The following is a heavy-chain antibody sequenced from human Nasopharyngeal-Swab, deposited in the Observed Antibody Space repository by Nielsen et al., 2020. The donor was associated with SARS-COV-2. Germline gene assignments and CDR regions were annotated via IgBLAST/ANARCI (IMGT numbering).Heavy chain of an antibody. CDR2: YKYGGSS. Sequence: SETLSLTCAVFGGSFSTYYWTWIRQLPGKELEWIGEYKYGGSSNYNPSLKSRVTMSLDTSKNQFSLELSSVTAADTAVYYCARGAPSSYWFDPWGQGTLVTVSS. CDR1: GGSFSTYY. V-gene: IGHV4-34*01. CDR3: ARGAPSSYWFDP. J-gene: IGHJ5*02.